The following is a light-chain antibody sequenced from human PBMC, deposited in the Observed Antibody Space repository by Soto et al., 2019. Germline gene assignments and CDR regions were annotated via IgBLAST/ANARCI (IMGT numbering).Light chain of an antibody. CDR1: QSVSSSY. CDR2: GAS. V-gene: IGKV3-20*01. CDR3: LQYGSLPYS. J-gene: IGKJ2*03. Sequence: EIVLTQSPGTLSLSPGERATLSCRASQSVSSSYLAWYQQKPGQAPRLLIYGASSRATGIPDRFSGSGSGTDFTLTISRLEPEDFAVYYCLQYGSLPYSFGQGTKVDIK.